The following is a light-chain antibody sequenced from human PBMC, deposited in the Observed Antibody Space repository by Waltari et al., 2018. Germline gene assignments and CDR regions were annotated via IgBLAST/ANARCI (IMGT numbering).Light chain of an antibody. CDR2: AAS. CDR1: QVISSH. J-gene: IGKJ4*01. V-gene: IGKV1-9*01. CDR3: QQLHAYPLS. Sequence: DIQLTQSPSFLSASVGDRVTITCRASQVISSHVAWYQQEPGKAPKLLIYAASTLQTGVPSRFSGSGSGTEFTLRISSLQPEDFGSYYGQQLHAYPLSFGGGTKVEIK.